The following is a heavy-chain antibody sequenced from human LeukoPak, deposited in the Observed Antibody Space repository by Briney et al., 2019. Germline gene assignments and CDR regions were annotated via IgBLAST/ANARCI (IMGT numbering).Heavy chain of an antibody. CDR2: IYYSGST. CDR1: GGSISGYY. J-gene: IGHJ5*02. D-gene: IGHD6-13*01. Sequence: SETLSLTCTVSGGSISGYYWSWIRQPPGKGLEWIGYIYYSGSTNYNPSLKSRVTISVDTSKKQFSLKLSSVTAADTAVYYCAREGARIAAAGTRGWFDPWGQGTLVTVSS. V-gene: IGHV4-59*01. CDR3: AREGARIAAAGTRGWFDP.